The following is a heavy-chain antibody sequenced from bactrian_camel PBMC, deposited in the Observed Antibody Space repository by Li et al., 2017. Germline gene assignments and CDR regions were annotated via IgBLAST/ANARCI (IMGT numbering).Heavy chain of an antibody. J-gene: IGHJ4*01. D-gene: IGHD4*01. Sequence: QVQLVESGGGSVQPGESLTLSCAASGFSFTNYYPTWVRQAPGKGLEWVANIHSDDGATFYTDSVKGRFTISLDYGNNTVYLQLNSLKTEDTAVYYCAKDSPRGQWTLIATILDEYNYWGQGTQVTVS. CDR1: GFSFTNYY. CDR3: AKDSPRGQWTLIATILDEYNY. CDR2: IHSDDGAT. V-gene: IGHV3S6*01.